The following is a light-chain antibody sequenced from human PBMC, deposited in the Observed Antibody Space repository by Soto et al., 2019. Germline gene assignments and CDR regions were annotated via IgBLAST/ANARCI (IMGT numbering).Light chain of an antibody. CDR2: AAS. Sequence: DIQMTQSPSSLSASVEDRVIITCRASQSISNHLNWYQQKPGKAPKLLIFAASSLQSGVPSRFSGSGFGTDFTLTISSLQPEDFATYYCQQADTFPITFGQGTRLEIK. CDR3: QQADTFPIT. J-gene: IGKJ5*01. V-gene: IGKV1-39*01. CDR1: QSISNH.